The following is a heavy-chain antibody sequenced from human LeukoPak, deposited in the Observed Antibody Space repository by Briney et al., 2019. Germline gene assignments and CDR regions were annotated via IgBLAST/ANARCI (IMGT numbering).Heavy chain of an antibody. V-gene: IGHV3-64*01. J-gene: IGHJ4*02. CDR2: ISSNGGST. Sequence: QTGGSLRLSCAASGFTFSSYAMHWVRQAPGKGLEYVSAISSNGGSTYYANSVKGRFTISRDNSKNTLYLQMGSLRAEDMAVYYCARPARPYRLEYYFDYWGQGTLVTVSS. CDR1: GFTFSSYA. D-gene: IGHD3-3*01. CDR3: ARPARPYRLEYYFDY.